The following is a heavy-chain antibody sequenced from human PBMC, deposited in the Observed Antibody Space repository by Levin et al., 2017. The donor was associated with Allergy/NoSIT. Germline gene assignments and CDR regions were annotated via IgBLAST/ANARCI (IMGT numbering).Heavy chain of an antibody. Sequence: ASETVSLTCTVSGGSISSYYWSWIRQPPGKGLEWIGYIYSSGSTNYNPSLKSRVTISVDTSKNQFSLKLSSVTAADTAVYYCARVGVEMATNVLDYWGQGTLVTVSS. CDR2: IYSSGST. V-gene: IGHV4-59*01. D-gene: IGHD5-24*01. CDR3: ARVGVEMATNVLDY. CDR1: GGSISSYY. J-gene: IGHJ4*02.